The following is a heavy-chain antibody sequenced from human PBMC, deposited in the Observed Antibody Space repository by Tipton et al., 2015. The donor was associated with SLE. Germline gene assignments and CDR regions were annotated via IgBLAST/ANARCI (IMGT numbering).Heavy chain of an antibody. D-gene: IGHD6-13*01. J-gene: IGHJ2*01. V-gene: IGHV4-39*07. Sequence: TLSLTCTVSGGSISSSSYYWGWIRQPPGKGLEWIGSIYYSGSTYYNPSLKSRVTISVDTSKNQFSLKLSSVTAADTAVYYCARQYSTSNGYFDLWGRGTLVTVSS. CDR2: IYYSGST. CDR1: GGSISSSSYY. CDR3: ARQYSTSNGYFDL.